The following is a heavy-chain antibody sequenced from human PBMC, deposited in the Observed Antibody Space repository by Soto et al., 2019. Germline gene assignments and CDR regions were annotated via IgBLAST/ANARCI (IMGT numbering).Heavy chain of an antibody. J-gene: IGHJ4*02. D-gene: IGHD2-21*02. Sequence: GGSLRLSCAASGFTFSSYAMSWVRQAPGKGLEWVSAISGSGGSTYYADSVKGRFTISRDNSKNTLYLQMNSLRAEDTAVYYCAKGYNCGGDCYSAFDYWGQGTLVTVSS. V-gene: IGHV3-23*01. CDR2: ISGSGGST. CDR1: GFTFSSYA. CDR3: AKGYNCGGDCYSAFDY.